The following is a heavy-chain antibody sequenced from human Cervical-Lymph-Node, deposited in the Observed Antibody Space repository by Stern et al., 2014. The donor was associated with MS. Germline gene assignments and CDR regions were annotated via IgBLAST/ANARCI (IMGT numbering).Heavy chain of an antibody. D-gene: IGHD5-18*01. CDR2: IFPGGTET. V-gene: IGHV5-51*03. J-gene: IGHJ4*02. Sequence: VQLLQSGAEVKKPGGSLKISCKTSGYRFTNYWIGWVRQTPGKGLGGMGIIFPGGTETKYTPSFDGRVTLSHDNFNTPPSLPMGSLKASDTAMYYCSRVPPHTYGFLGPDHWGQGTLVTVSS. CDR1: GYRFTNYW. CDR3: SRVPPHTYGFLGPDH.